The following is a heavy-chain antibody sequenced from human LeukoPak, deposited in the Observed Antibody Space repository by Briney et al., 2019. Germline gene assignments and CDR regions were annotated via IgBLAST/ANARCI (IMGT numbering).Heavy chain of an antibody. CDR2: INQDGSEK. J-gene: IGHJ4*02. CDR3: ARVRITLVRGVIVFDY. CDR1: GFTFSSYW. D-gene: IGHD3-10*01. V-gene: IGHV3-7*05. Sequence: GGSLRLSCAASGFTFSSYWMSWVRQAPGKGLEWVANINQDGSEKYYVDSVKGRFTISRDNTKNSVYLQMSSPRAEDTAVYYCARVRITLVRGVIVFDYWGQGTLVTVST.